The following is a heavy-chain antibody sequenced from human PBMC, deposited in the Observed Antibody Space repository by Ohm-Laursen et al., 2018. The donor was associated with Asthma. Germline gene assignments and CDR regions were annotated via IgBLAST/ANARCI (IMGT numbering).Heavy chain of an antibody. CDR2: ISTASTFI. D-gene: IGHD3-10*01. V-gene: IGHV3-21*01. J-gene: IGHJ4*02. CDR1: GYSFSLYS. Sequence: SLRLSCTASGYSFSLYSIHWIRQAPGKGLEWVASISTASTFIYYADSVRGRFTTSRDNAKNLVYLQMDGLRVDDTALYYCAKDLFYGSGSYYDYWGQGTLVTVSS. CDR3: AKDLFYGSGSYYDY.